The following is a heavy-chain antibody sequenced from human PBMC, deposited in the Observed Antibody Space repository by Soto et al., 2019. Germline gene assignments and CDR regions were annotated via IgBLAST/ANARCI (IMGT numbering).Heavy chain of an antibody. D-gene: IGHD3-22*01. Sequence: VGSLRLSCAASGFTFTRYWMNWVRQAPGKGLEWLANIKEDGSEKFYVDSVKGRFTISRDNAQNSVYLQMNSLRAEDTAVYYCARDEGGIGYYTGPYYYGMDVWGQGTTVTVSS. CDR3: ARDEGGIGYYTGPYYYGMDV. CDR2: IKEDGSEK. J-gene: IGHJ6*02. V-gene: IGHV3-7*03. CDR1: GFTFTRYW.